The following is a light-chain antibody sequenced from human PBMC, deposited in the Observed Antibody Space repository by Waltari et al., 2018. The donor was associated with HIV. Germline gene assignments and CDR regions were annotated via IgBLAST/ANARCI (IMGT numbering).Light chain of an antibody. CDR2: SYD. CDR3: AAWDDRLKHYV. J-gene: IGLJ1*01. V-gene: IGLV1-44*01. Sequence: QSVLTQPPSASGTPGQGVTISCSGGSSNVGSYTVNWYRHLPGTAPKLLIYSYDHRPTGVPDRFSASKSGTSASLATSGLQSEDEADFYCAAWDDRLKHYVFGTGTRVTVL. CDR1: SSNVGSYT.